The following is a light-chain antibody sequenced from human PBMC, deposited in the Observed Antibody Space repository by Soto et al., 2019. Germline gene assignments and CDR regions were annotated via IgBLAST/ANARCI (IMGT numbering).Light chain of an antibody. Sequence: QSALTQPRSVSGSPGQSITISCTGSTSDVGTYNYVSWYQQHPGEAPKVIIYDVTKRPPGVPDRFSGSKSGNTASLIISGLQAEDEAEYHCCSYAGDFWVFGGGTKVTVL. V-gene: IGLV2-11*01. CDR1: TSDVGTYNY. CDR3: CSYAGDFWV. CDR2: DVT. J-gene: IGLJ3*02.